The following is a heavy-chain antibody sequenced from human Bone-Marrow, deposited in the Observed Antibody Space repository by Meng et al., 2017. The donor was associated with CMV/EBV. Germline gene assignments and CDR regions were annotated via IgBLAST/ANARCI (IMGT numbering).Heavy chain of an antibody. J-gene: IGHJ4*02. D-gene: IGHD1-14*01. CDR2: VNRDGSSS. CDR3: ARGEKGNPKFDY. V-gene: IGHV3-74*01. CDR1: GFIFSTYW. Sequence: SCAASGFIFSTYWMHWVRQAPGKGLVWGSRVNRDGSSSTYADSVKGRFTISRDNAKNTLYLQMNSLRAEDTAVYYCARGEKGNPKFDYWGQGTLVTVSS.